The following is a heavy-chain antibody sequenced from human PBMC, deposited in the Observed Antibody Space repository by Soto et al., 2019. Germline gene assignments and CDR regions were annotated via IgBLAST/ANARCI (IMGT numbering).Heavy chain of an antibody. Sequence: QPGGSLRLSCAASGFTFSSYAMHWVRQAPGKGLEWVAVISYDGSNKYYADSVKGRFTISRDNSKNTLYLQMNSLRAEDTAVYYCASPVSLGAFDIWGQGTIVTV. CDR1: GFTFSSYA. CDR2: ISYDGSNK. D-gene: IGHD3-16*02. V-gene: IGHV3-30-3*01. J-gene: IGHJ3*02. CDR3: ASPVSLGAFDI.